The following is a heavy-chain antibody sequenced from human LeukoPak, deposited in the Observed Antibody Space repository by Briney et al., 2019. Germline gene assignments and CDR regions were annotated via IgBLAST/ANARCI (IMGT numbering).Heavy chain of an antibody. CDR2: IASTSSST. CDR1: GFTFSNYV. D-gene: IGHD6-13*01. CDR3: AKDRSTAGEY. V-gene: IGHV3-23*01. J-gene: IGHJ4*02. Sequence: GGSLRVSCAASGFTFSNYVMSWVRQAPGKGLEWVSTIASTSSSTYFADSVMGRFTISRDNSKSTLYLQMNSLRAEDTAVYYCAKDRSTAGEYWGQGTLVTVSS.